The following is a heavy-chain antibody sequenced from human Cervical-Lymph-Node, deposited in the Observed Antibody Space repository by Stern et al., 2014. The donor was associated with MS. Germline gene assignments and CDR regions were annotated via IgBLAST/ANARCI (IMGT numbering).Heavy chain of an antibody. CDR3: ASPEHSSAAPY. V-gene: IGHV3-21*01. CDR1: GFIFSRYS. Sequence: EVQLVESGGGLVKPGGSLRLSCAASGFIFSRYSMHWVRQAPGKGLEWVASISMSSNYISYGDSVKGRFTISRDNAKNSLYVQMTSLEAEATSLYYCASPEHSSAAPYWGQGTLVTVSS. CDR2: ISMSSNYI. J-gene: IGHJ4*02. D-gene: IGHD6-19*01.